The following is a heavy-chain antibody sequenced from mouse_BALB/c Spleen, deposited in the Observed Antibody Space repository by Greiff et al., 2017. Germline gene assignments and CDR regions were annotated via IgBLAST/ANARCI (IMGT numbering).Heavy chain of an antibody. Sequence: EVQVVESGGGLVKPGGSLKLSCAASGFAFSSYDMSWVRQTPGKRLEWVAYISSGGGSTYYPDTVKGRFTISRDNARNTLYLQMSSLKSEDTAMYYCARHPRYCNYFDYWGQGTTLTVSS. CDR2: ISSGGGST. V-gene: IGHV5-12-1*01. CDR3: ARHPRYCNYFDY. CDR1: GFAFSSYD. J-gene: IGHJ2*01. D-gene: IGHD1-1*01.